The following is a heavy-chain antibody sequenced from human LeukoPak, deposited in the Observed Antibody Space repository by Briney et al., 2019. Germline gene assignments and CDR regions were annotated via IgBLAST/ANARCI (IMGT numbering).Heavy chain of an antibody. CDR1: GFTFSSYW. Sequence: PGGSLRLSCAASGFTFSSYWMSWVRQAPGKGLEWVANIKQVGSEKYYVDSVKGRFTISRDNAKNSLYLQMNSLRAEDTAVYYCASLCSGSYPDAFDIWGQGTMVTVSS. CDR3: ASLCSGSYPDAFDI. D-gene: IGHD1-26*01. V-gene: IGHV3-7*01. J-gene: IGHJ3*02. CDR2: IKQVGSEK.